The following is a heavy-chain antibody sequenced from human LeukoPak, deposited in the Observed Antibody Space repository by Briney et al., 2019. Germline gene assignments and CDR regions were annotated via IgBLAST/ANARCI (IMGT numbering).Heavy chain of an antibody. J-gene: IGHJ6*03. Sequence: GGSLRLSCTASGFTFGDYAMSWVRQAPGKGLEWVGFIRSKAYGGTTEYAASVKGRFTISRDDSKSIAYLQMNSLKTEDTAVYYCTRETDDVDTAMVYYYYMDVWGKGTTVTVSS. CDR2: IRSKAYGGTT. V-gene: IGHV3-49*04. CDR3: TRETDDVDTAMVYYYYMDV. CDR1: GFTFGDYA. D-gene: IGHD5-18*01.